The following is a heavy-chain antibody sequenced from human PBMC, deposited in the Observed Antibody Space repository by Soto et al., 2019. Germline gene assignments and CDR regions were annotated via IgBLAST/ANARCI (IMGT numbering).Heavy chain of an antibody. CDR2: ISSDVVNY. CDR3: ARGGAWTPEGLGY. J-gene: IGHJ4*02. V-gene: IGHV3-30-3*01. CDR1: GFTFSSFA. Sequence: QVQLVESGGGVVQPGRSLRLSCAASGFTFSSFAMHWVRQAPGKGLEWLAVISSDVVNYYYAESVKGRFTISRDTSKNTLYLQMNSPRNEDTAVYYCARGGAWTPEGLGYWGQGTLVTVSS. D-gene: IGHD2-15*01.